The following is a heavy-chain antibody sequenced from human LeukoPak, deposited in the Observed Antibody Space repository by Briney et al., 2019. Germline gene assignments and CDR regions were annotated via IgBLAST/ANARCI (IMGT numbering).Heavy chain of an antibody. D-gene: IGHD3-22*01. Sequence: ASVKVSCKVSGYSLSDSSMHWVRQAPGKGLEWMGTFNPEYGETIYAQKFQGRVTMTEDTSIDTAYLDLSSLRSEDTAVYYCATPRYSDNRGYYYDLTYWGQGTLVTVSS. CDR1: GYSLSDSS. J-gene: IGHJ4*02. V-gene: IGHV1-24*01. CDR2: FNPEYGET. CDR3: ATPRYSDNRGYYYDLTY.